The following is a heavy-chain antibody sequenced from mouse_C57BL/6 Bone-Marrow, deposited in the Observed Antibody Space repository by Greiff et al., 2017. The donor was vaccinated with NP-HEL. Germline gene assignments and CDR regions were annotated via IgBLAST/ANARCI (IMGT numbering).Heavy chain of an antibody. D-gene: IGHD2-5*01. V-gene: IGHV5-6*01. CDR3: ARRDYSNWFAY. CDR2: ISRGGSYT. CDR1: GFTFSSYG. J-gene: IGHJ3*01. Sequence: EVHLVESGGDLVKPGGSLKLSCAASGFTFSSYGMSWVRQTPDQRLEWVATISRGGSYTYYPHSVKGRVTISRDNAKNTLYLQMSSLKSEDTAMYYCARRDYSNWFAYWGQGTLVTVSA.